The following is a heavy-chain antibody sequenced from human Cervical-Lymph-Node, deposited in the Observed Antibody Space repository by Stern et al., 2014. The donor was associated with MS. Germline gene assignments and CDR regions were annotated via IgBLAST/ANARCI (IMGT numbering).Heavy chain of an antibody. CDR1: GFTFSSYG. CDR2: IWYDGSNK. Sequence: LQPGRSLRLSCAASGFTFSSYGMHWVRQAPGKGLEWVAVIWYDGSNKYYADSVKGRFTISRDNSKNTLYLQMNSLRAEDTAVYYCARDKVAAAAPFDYWGQGTLVTVSS. J-gene: IGHJ4*02. D-gene: IGHD6-13*01. V-gene: IGHV3-33*01. CDR3: ARDKVAAAAPFDY.